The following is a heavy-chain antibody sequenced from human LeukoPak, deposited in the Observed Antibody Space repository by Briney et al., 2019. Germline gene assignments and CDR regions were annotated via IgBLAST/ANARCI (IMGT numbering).Heavy chain of an antibody. V-gene: IGHV3-15*01. D-gene: IGHD3-10*01. J-gene: IGHJ4*02. Sequence: GGSLRLSCAASGFTLSKVWMSWVRQAPGKGLEWVGRIKSKTKTDGGTTDYAAPVKGRFTISGDDSKNTLYLQMNSLKTEDTGVYYCTTDDSGVGNDWGQGTLVTVPS. CDR1: GFTLSKVW. CDR2: IKSKTKTDGGTT. CDR3: TTDDSGVGND.